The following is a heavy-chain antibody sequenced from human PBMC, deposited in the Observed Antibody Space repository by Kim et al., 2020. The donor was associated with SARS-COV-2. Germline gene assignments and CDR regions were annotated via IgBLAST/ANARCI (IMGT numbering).Heavy chain of an antibody. J-gene: IGHJ3*02. CDR1: GFKFSDYY. D-gene: IGHD6-19*01. CDR3: ARMQWDAFDM. CDR2: ISSKSSTR. Sequence: GGSLRLSCAASGFKFSDYYMSWIRQAPGKGLEWISYISSKSSTRNDADSVKGRFSISRDNARNSLYLEMNSLRAEDTAVYYCARMQWDAFDMWGQGTMVTVSS. V-gene: IGHV3-11*06.